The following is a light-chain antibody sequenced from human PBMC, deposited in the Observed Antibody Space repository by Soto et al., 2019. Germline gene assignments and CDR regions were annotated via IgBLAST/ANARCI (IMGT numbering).Light chain of an antibody. CDR2: DVS. CDR3: FSFTTTSTHV. V-gene: IGLV2-11*01. CDR1: SSDVGTYDF. J-gene: IGLJ1*01. Sequence: QSVLTQPRSVSGCPGQSVTISCTGTSSDVGTYDFVSWYQQHPGKAPRLMIFDVSERPSGVPDRFSGSKSGNTASLTISGLQVEDEAEYFCFSFTTTSTHVFGTGTKVTVL.